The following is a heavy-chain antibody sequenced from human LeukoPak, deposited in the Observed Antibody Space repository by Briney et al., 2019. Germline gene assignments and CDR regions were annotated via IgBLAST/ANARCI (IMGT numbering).Heavy chain of an antibody. J-gene: IGHJ5*02. V-gene: IGHV1-2*06. D-gene: IGHD1-26*01. CDR1: GYTFTGYY. CDR3: ARDLAGIVGVTAWFDP. CDR2: INPNSGGT. Sequence: GASVKVSCKASGYTFTGYYMHWVRQAPGQGFEWMGRINPNSGGTNYAQKFQGRVTMTRDTSISTAYMELSRLRSDDTAVYYCARDLAGIVGVTAWFDPWGQGTLVTVSS.